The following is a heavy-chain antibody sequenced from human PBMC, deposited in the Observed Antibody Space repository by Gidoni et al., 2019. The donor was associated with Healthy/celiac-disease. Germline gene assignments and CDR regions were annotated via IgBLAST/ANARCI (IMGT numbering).Heavy chain of an antibody. Sequence: QVQLVQSGAEVKKPGASVKVSCKASGYTFTGYYMHWVRQDPGQGREWMGWINPNSGGTNYAQKFQGRVTMTRDTSISTAYMELSRLRSDDTAVYYCARDVEDYDFWSGYGPWGQGTLVTVSS. CDR2: INPNSGGT. J-gene: IGHJ5*02. V-gene: IGHV1-2*02. CDR1: GYTFTGYY. CDR3: ARDVEDYDFWSGYGP. D-gene: IGHD3-3*01.